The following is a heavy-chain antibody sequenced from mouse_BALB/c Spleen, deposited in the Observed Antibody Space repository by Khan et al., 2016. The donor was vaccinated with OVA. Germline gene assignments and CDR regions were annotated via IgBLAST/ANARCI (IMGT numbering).Heavy chain of an antibody. D-gene: IGHD1-1*01. Sequence: DLVKPGASVKLSCKASGYTFTSYWINWIKQRPGQGLEWIGRVSPGSGSPYYNEMFKGKAAVTVDKSSSTAYIQLNSLSSEDSADYFCTRSNYYGNSLYAMDYWGQGTSVTVSS. CDR2: VSPGSGSP. CDR3: TRSNYYGNSLYAMDY. CDR1: GYTFTSYW. J-gene: IGHJ4*01. V-gene: IGHV1S41*01.